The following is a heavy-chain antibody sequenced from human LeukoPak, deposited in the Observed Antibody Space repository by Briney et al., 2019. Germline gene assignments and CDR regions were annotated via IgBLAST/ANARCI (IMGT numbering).Heavy chain of an antibody. CDR3: VLEEVTRATPHH. D-gene: IGHD3-10*01. Sequence: GGSLRLSCVASGFTFSGYWMSWLRQAPGKGLEWVANTNQDGSDKYYVDSVKGRFTISRDNAKGSLYLQMNSLRAEDTAVYYCVLEEVTRATPHHWGQGTLVTVSS. CDR1: GFTFSGYW. V-gene: IGHV3-7*02. CDR2: TNQDGSDK. J-gene: IGHJ5*02.